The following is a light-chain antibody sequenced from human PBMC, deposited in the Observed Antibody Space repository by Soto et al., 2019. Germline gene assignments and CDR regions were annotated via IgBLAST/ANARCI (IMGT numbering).Light chain of an antibody. J-gene: IGLJ2*01. CDR2: EGS. CDR1: SSDVGSYNL. Sequence: QSALTQPASVSGSPGQSITISCTGTSSDVGSYNLVSWYQQHPGKAPKLMIYEGSNRPSGVSNRFSGSKSGNTASLTISGLQAEDDADYYYCSYAGSSTSVVFGGGTKLTVL. V-gene: IGLV2-23*01. CDR3: CSYAGSSTSVV.